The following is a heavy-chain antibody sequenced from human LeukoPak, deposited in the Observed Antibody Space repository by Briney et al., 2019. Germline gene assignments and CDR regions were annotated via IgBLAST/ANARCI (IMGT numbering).Heavy chain of an antibody. CDR3: ARVQTVGPRWFDP. Sequence: ASVKVSCKASGYTFTGYDINWVRRATGQGLEWMGWMNPNSGNTGYAQKFQGRVTMTRNTSISTAYMELSSLRSEDTAVYYCARVQTVGPRWFDPWGQGTLVTVSS. CDR2: MNPNSGNT. V-gene: IGHV1-8*01. CDR1: GYTFTGYD. J-gene: IGHJ5*02. D-gene: IGHD4-17*01.